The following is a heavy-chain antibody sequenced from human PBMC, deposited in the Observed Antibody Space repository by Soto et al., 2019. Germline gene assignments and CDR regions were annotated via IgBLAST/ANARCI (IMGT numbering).Heavy chain of an antibody. D-gene: IGHD3-10*01. CDR2: LYSGST. J-gene: IGHJ4*02. CDR1: GASITRGGFH. CDR3: ARRGSGHTFDY. Sequence: QLQLQESGPGLVKPSETLSLTCAVTGASITRGGFHWGWIRQSPGQVLEWIGSLYSGSTYYNPSLKSRLTISADTSKNDFSLRLTSVTAADTAVYYCARRGSGHTFDYWGQGTLVTVSS. V-gene: IGHV4-39*02.